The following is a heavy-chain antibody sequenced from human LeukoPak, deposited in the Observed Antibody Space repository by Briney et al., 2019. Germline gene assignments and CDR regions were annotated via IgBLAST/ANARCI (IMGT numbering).Heavy chain of an antibody. J-gene: IGHJ4*02. CDR2: IKQDGSEK. V-gene: IGHV3-7*01. CDR3: ARDLYCSGGSCYSLYFGY. CDR1: GFTISSYW. D-gene: IGHD2-15*01. Sequence: GGSLRRSCAASGFTISSYWRSWGRQAPGKGLEWWANIKQDGSEKYYVDSVKGRFTISRDNAKNSLYLQMNSLRAEDTAVYYCARDLYCSGGSCYSLYFGYWGQGTLVNVSS.